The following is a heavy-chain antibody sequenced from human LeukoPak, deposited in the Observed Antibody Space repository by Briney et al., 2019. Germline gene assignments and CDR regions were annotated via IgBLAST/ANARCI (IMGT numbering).Heavy chain of an antibody. Sequence: GGSLRLSCAASGFTFSSYAMSWVRLAPGKGLEWVSAISGSGGSTYYADSVKGRFTISRDNSKNTLYLQMNSLRAEDTAVYYCAKGGLQYYYYGMDVWGQGTTVTVSS. CDR3: AKGGLQYYYYGMDV. D-gene: IGHD2-15*01. V-gene: IGHV3-23*01. CDR2: ISGSGGST. CDR1: GFTFSSYA. J-gene: IGHJ6*02.